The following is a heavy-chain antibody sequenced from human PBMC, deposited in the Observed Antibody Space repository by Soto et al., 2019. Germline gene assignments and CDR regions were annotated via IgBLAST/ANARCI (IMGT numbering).Heavy chain of an antibody. Sequence: GGSWRLSCAASGFTFINYWMTWSRQAPGKGLEGVGNVNQDGSVKYYVDSVKGRFTVSRDIAKNLLFLQMNSLGAEDTAVYYCARVGYSSSSLDYWGQGTLVTVSS. J-gene: IGHJ4*02. CDR3: ARVGYSSSSLDY. CDR1: GFTFINYW. CDR2: VNQDGSVK. D-gene: IGHD6-6*01. V-gene: IGHV3-7*03.